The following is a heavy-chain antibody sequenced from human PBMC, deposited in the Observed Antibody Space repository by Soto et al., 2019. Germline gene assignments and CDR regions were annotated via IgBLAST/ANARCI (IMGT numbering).Heavy chain of an antibody. CDR2: INPNSGAT. D-gene: IGHD3-3*01. CDR3: ARGGVTIRAHLP. Sequence: ASVKVSCKASGYTFTGYFIHWVRQAPGQGRGWMAYINPNSGATKYAPRFQGRVTMTSDTSIRTAYMDLSNLRSDDTAVYYCARGGVTIRAHLPWGPGTLVTVSS. V-gene: IGHV1-2*02. CDR1: GYTFTGYF. J-gene: IGHJ5*02.